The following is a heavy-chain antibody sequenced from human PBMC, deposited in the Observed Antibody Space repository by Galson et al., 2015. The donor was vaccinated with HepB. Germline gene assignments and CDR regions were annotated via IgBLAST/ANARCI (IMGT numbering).Heavy chain of an antibody. Sequence: SLRLSCAASGFTFSSYAMHWVRRAPGKGLEWVAVISYDGSNKYYADSVKGRFTISRDNSKNTLYLQMNSLRAEDTAVYYCARGKEITMVRGVIIGSAFDIWGQGTMVTVSS. CDR3: ARGKEITMVRGVIIGSAFDI. CDR2: ISYDGSNK. J-gene: IGHJ3*02. CDR1: GFTFSSYA. D-gene: IGHD3-10*01. V-gene: IGHV3-30-3*01.